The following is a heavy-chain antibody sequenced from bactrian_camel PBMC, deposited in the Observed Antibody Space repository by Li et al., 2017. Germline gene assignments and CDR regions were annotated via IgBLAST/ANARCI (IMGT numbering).Heavy chain of an antibody. J-gene: IGHJ4*01. Sequence: HVQLVESGGGLVQPGGSLRLSCAASGFIFSSYWMYWVRQAPGKGLEWVSRINRHDRTYYADVVKGRFSISRDNAKNTVESKLNSLKTEDTATYYCAQDRVYCLGQGTQVTVS. D-gene: IGHD1*01. CDR2: INRHDRT. CDR1: GFIFSSYW. V-gene: IGHV3S1*01.